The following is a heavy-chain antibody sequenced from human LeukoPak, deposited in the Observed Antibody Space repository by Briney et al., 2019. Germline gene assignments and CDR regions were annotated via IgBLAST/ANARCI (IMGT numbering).Heavy chain of an antibody. Sequence: PGGSLRLSCAASGFTFSSFWIHWVRQVPGKGLVGVSRINSDGFSTSYADSVKGRFTISRDNAKNTLYLQMNSLRAEDTAVYYCARGTSGGYFDYWGQGTLVTVSS. CDR1: GFTFSSFW. J-gene: IGHJ4*02. CDR2: INSDGFST. CDR3: ARGTSGGYFDY. V-gene: IGHV3-74*01. D-gene: IGHD1-26*01.